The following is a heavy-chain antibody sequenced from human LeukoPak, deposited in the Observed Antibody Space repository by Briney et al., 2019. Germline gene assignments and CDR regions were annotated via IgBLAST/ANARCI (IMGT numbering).Heavy chain of an antibody. V-gene: IGHV4-4*02. Sequence: PSGTLSLTCAVSGGSISSSNWWSWVRQPPGKGLEWIGEIYHSGSTNYNPSLKSRVTISVDKSKNQFSLKLSSVTAADTAVYYCARLVVIVYYYYGMDVWGQGTTVTVSS. J-gene: IGHJ6*02. CDR2: IYHSGST. D-gene: IGHD2-21*01. CDR3: ARLVVIVYYYYGMDV. CDR1: GGSISSSNW.